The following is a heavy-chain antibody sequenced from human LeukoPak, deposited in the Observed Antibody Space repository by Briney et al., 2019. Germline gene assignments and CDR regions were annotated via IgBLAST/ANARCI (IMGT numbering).Heavy chain of an antibody. J-gene: IGHJ4*02. CDR2: IYYSGST. V-gene: IGHV4-59*08. D-gene: IGHD3-22*01. CDR3: ARHLSPTIITLDS. Sequence: SSETLSLTCTVSGGSISSYYWSWIRQPPGKGLEWIWHIYYSGSTNYNPSLKSRVTISVDTSKNQFSLRLSSVTAADTAVYYCARHLSPTIITLDSWGQGTLVTVSS. CDR1: GGSISSYY.